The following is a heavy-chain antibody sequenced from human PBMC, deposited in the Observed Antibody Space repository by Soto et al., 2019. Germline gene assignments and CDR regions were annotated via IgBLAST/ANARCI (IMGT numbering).Heavy chain of an antibody. V-gene: IGHV3-23*01. CDR1: GFTFSSYA. D-gene: IGHD4-17*01. Sequence: GGSLRLSCAASGFTFSSYAMSWVRQAPGRGLEWVSAISGSGISTYYADSVKGRFTISRDNSKSTLYLQMNSLRADDTAVYYCAKAGYGDYGVNLYFFAYWGHGTVVTVSS. CDR3: AKAGYGDYGVNLYFFAY. J-gene: IGHJ4*01. CDR2: ISGSGIST.